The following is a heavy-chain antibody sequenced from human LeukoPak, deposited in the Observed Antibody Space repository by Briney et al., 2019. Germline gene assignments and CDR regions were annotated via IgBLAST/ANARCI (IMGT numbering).Heavy chain of an antibody. CDR2: IYYSGSTY. CDR1: GDSISRNSYY. CDR3: ARLAGGYCSGGTCYFDY. Sequence: SETLFLTCTVSGDSISRNSYYWGWIRQPPGKGLEWIGGIYYSGSTYYYNPSLKSRVAISVDTSKNQFSLKLSSVTAADTAVYYCARLAGGYCSGGTCYFDYWGQGTLVTVSS. J-gene: IGHJ4*02. V-gene: IGHV4-39*01. D-gene: IGHD2-15*01.